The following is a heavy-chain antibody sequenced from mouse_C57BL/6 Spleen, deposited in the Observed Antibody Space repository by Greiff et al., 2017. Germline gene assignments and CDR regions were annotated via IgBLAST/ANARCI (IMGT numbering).Heavy chain of an antibody. Sequence: QVQLKQSGAELVRPGTSVKMSCKASGYTFTNYWIGWAKQRPGHGLEWIGDIYPGGGYTNYNEKFKGKATLTADKSSSTAYMQFSSLTSEDSAVYYCARSTGTWYFDVWGTGTTVTVAS. J-gene: IGHJ1*03. V-gene: IGHV1-63*01. CDR1: GYTFTNYW. D-gene: IGHD4-1*01. CDR3: ARSTGTWYFDV. CDR2: IYPGGGYT.